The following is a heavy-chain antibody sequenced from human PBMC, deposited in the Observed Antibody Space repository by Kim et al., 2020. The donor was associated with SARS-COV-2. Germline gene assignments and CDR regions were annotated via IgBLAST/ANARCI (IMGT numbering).Heavy chain of an antibody. CDR2: T. Sequence: TSYAASVKGRLTISRDNSKNTLYLQMNSRRAEDTAVYYWAKRKEKNWFDPWGQGTLVTVSS. CDR3: AKRKEKNWFDP. V-gene: IGHV3-23*01. J-gene: IGHJ5*02.